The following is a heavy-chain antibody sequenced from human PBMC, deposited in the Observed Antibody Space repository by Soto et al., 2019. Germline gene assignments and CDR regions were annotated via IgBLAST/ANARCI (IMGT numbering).Heavy chain of an antibody. CDR1: GFTFSSYA. J-gene: IGHJ2*01. D-gene: IGHD3-22*01. V-gene: IGHV3-23*01. Sequence: GGSLRLSCAASGFTFSSYAMSWVRQAPGKGLEWVSAISGSGGSTYYADSVKGRFTISRDNSKNTLYLQMNSLRAEDTAVYYCAKAPGLSSGYYKIWYFDLWGRGTLVTVSS. CDR3: AKAPGLSSGYYKIWYFDL. CDR2: ISGSGGST.